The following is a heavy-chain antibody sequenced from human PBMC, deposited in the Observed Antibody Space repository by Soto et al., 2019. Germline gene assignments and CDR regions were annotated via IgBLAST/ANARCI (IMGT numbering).Heavy chain of an antibody. CDR1: GFTFSSYS. V-gene: IGHV3-21*01. Sequence: GGSLRLSCAASGFTFSSYSMNWVRQAPGKGLEWVSSISSSSSYIYYADSVKGRFTISRDNAKNSLYLQMNSLRAEDTAVYYCARDRGSATVTTIGWFDPWGQGTLVTVSS. CDR3: ARDRGSATVTTIGWFDP. CDR2: ISSSSSYI. D-gene: IGHD4-17*01. J-gene: IGHJ5*02.